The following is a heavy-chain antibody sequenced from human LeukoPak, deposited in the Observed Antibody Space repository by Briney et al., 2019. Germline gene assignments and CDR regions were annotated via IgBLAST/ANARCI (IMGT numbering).Heavy chain of an antibody. J-gene: IGHJ6*04. V-gene: IGHV1-69*01. CDR1: GGTFSSYA. D-gene: IGHD4-17*01. CDR3: ARSYGRPYYYYGMGV. CDR2: IIPIFGTA. Sequence: SVKVSCKASGGTFSSYAISWVRQAPGQGLEWMGGIIPIFGTANYAQKFQGRVTITADESTSTAYMELSSLRSEDTAVYYCARSYGRPYYYYGMGVWGKGTTVTVSS.